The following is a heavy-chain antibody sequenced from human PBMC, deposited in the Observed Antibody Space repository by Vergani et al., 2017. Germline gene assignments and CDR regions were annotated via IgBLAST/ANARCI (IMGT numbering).Heavy chain of an antibody. CDR1: GFTFSSYA. CDR2: IKQDGSEK. D-gene: IGHD1-26*01. Sequence: EVQLLESGGGLVQPGGSLRLSCAASGFTFSSYAMSWVRQAPGKGLEWVANIKQDGSEKYYVDSVKGRFTISRDNAKNSLYLQMNSLRAEDTAVYYCARGQVGATSIWGQGTLVTVSS. V-gene: IGHV3-7*03. J-gene: IGHJ4*02. CDR3: ARGQVGATSI.